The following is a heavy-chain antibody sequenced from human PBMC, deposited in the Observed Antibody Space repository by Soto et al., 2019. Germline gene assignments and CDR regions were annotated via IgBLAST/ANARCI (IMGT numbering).Heavy chain of an antibody. V-gene: IGHV2-5*02. CDR3: AHGSCTSADCYPNPYLDY. D-gene: IGHD2-2*01. Sequence: QITLKESGPTLVKPTQTLTLTCTFSGFSLSTSAEGVGWIRQPPGKALEWLALIYWDGDERYSPSLKSRLTITKDTSKHQVVLTMTNMDPADTATYSCAHGSCTSADCYPNPYLDYWGQGILVTVSS. CDR1: GFSLSTSAEG. CDR2: IYWDGDE. J-gene: IGHJ4*02.